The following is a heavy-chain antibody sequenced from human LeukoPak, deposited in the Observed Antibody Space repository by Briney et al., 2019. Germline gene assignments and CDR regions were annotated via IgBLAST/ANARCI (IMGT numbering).Heavy chain of an antibody. V-gene: IGHV1-18*04. CDR3: ARGSFGEISFDI. J-gene: IGHJ3*02. D-gene: IGHD3-10*01. CDR2: ISADSGNT. Sequence: GASVKVSCKASGYTFTGYYMHWVRQAPGQGLEWMGWISADSGNTNYAQNLQGRVTMTTDTSTSTAYMELRSLRSDDTAVYYCARGSFGEISFDIWGQGTRVTVSS. CDR1: GYTFTGYY.